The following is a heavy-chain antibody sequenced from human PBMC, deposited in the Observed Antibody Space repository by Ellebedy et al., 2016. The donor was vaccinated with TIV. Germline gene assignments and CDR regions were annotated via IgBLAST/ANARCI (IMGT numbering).Heavy chain of an antibody. CDR1: GYSFTNYW. Sequence: KVSXXASGYSFTNYWIGWVRQMPGKGLEWVALIYPGDSDTRYSPSFQGQVTISADKSITTAYLQWSGLKASDSAMYYCVRRQRLFGSGNFYDYWGQGTLVTVSS. CDR2: IYPGDSDT. J-gene: IGHJ4*02. V-gene: IGHV5-51*01. CDR3: VRRQRLFGSGNFYDY. D-gene: IGHD3-10*01.